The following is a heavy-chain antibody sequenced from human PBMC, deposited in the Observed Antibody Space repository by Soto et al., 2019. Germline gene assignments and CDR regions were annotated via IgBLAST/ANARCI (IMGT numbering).Heavy chain of an antibody. J-gene: IGHJ4*01. CDR3: AREGGDVDH. CDR1: GGPIRSSSHY. CDR2: IDGSGDS. Sequence: SETLSLTCSVSGGPIRSSSHYWGRNRQSPGTGLEWIGSIDGSGDSYYNPSLKSRVTIFVDTSKNQFSLKLISVTGADSAIYYCAREGGDVDHRGHVTVVTVSS. D-gene: IGHD3-16*01. V-gene: IGHV4-39*02.